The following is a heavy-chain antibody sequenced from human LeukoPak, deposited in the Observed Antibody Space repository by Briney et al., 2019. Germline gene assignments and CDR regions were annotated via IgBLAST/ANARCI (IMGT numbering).Heavy chain of an antibody. CDR1: GSTTDNNA. V-gene: IGHV3-9*02. CDR3: PKDIELEAFGAFEF. J-gene: IGHJ3*01. CDR2: ISWNSIRI. D-gene: IGHD1-1*01. Sequence: PGGSLTLSCAASGSTTDNNAMHCVRHAPGKGLEWVSGISWNSIRIGYADSVKGRLTNSRDNEKNPLYLQTNSLRTEDTALHYCPKDIELEAFGAFEFWGQGTMVPVSS.